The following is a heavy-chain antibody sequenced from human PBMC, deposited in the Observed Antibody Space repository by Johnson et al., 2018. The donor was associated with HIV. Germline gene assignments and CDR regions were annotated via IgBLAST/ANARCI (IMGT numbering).Heavy chain of an antibody. CDR2: ISGSGSTI. CDR3: AKSDVVVIPEGAFDI. V-gene: IGHV3-23*04. J-gene: IGHJ3*02. Sequence: EQLVESGGGLVQPGGSLRLSCAASGFTFSSYAMSWVRQAPGKGLEWVSAISGSGSTIYYADSVKGRFTISRDNSKNTLYLQMNSLRAEDTAVYYCAKSDVVVIPEGAFDIWGQGTMVTVSS. CDR1: GFTFSSYA. D-gene: IGHD2-21*01.